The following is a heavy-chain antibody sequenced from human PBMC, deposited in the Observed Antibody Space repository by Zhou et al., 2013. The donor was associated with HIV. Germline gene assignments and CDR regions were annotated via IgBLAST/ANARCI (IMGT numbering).Heavy chain of an antibody. CDR1: GYTFTSYY. D-gene: IGHD6-13*01. J-gene: IGHJ4*02. CDR2: INPGGGST. V-gene: IGHV1-46*01. Sequence: QVQLVQSGTEVKKPGASVKVSCKASGYTFTSYYMHWLRQAPGQGLEWMGIINPGGGSTSHAQKFQDRVIMTRDMSTSTVYMELRSLRSEDTAIYFCARGFIAAAGTPPIHFDYWGPGTVVTVSA. CDR3: ARGFIAAAGTPPIHFDY.